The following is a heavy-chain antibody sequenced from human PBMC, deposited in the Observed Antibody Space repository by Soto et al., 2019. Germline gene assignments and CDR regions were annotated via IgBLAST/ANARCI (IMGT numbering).Heavy chain of an antibody. V-gene: IGHV1-18*01. CDR3: AREAVSGRTGFDY. J-gene: IGHJ4*02. CDR1: GYTFTSYG. D-gene: IGHD6-19*01. CDR2: VNAYNGNT. Sequence: GASVKVSCKASGYTFTSYGISCARQAPGQGLEWMGWVNAYNGNTNYAQKFQGRVTMTTDTSTSTAYMELRSLRSDDTAVYYCAREAVSGRTGFDYWGQGTLVTVSS.